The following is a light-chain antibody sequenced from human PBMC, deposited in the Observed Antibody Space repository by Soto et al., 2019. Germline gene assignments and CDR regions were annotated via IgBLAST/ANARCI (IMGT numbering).Light chain of an antibody. CDR1: QSVRSN. CDR3: QQYNNWPPYT. V-gene: IGKV3-15*01. CDR2: GAS. J-gene: IGKJ2*01. Sequence: EIVMTQSPATLSVSPGERATLSCRASQSVRSNLAWYQQKPGQAPRLLIYGASTRAPGIPARFSGSGSGTGFTLTISSLQSEDFAIYFCQQYNNWPPYTFGQGTKLEIE.